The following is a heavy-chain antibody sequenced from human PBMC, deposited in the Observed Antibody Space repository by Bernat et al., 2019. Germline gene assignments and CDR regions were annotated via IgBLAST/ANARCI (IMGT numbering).Heavy chain of an antibody. D-gene: IGHD1-26*01. CDR1: VFTFSDSY. V-gene: IGHV3-11*05. Sequence: QVQLVESGGGLVKPGGSLRLSCAASVFTFSDSYMSWIRQAPGKGLEYISYISSSSSNTNYADPVRGRFTISRDNAKNSLYLQMNSLRVEDTAVYYCTRGHTSRATGGGQGTLVTVSS. CDR3: TRGHTSRATG. J-gene: IGHJ4*02. CDR2: ISSSSSNT.